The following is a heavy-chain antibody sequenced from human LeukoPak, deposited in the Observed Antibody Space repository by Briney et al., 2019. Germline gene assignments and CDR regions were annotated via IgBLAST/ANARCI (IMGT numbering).Heavy chain of an antibody. V-gene: IGHV3-23*01. Sequence: GGSLRLSCAASGFTFSSYAMSWVRQAPGKGLEWVSAISGSGGSTYYADSVKGRFTISRGNSKNTLYLQMNSLRAEDTAVYYCARQRRSGWPFDYWGQGTLVTVSS. CDR2: ISGSGGST. CDR1: GFTFSSYA. D-gene: IGHD6-19*01. CDR3: ARQRRSGWPFDY. J-gene: IGHJ4*02.